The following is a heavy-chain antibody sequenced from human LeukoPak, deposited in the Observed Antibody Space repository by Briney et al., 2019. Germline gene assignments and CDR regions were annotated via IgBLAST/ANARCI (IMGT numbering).Heavy chain of an antibody. D-gene: IGHD1-26*01. CDR3: ARVPLASSGSYSYYFDY. J-gene: IGHJ4*02. Sequence: SETLSLTCTVSGGSISSYYWSWIRQPPGKGLEWIGYIYYSGSTNYNPSLKSRVTISVDTSKNQFSLKLSSVTAADTAVYYCARVPLASSGSYSYYFDYWGQGTLVTVSS. CDR2: IYYSGST. V-gene: IGHV4-59*12. CDR1: GGSISSYY.